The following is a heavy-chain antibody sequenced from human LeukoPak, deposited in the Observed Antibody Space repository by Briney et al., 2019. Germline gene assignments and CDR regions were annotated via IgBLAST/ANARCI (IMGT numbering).Heavy chain of an antibody. D-gene: IGHD3-3*01. CDR2: IFSNDEK. CDR3: ARIEMYYDFWSGPAALDY. CDR1: GFSLSNARMG. V-gene: IGHV2-26*01. J-gene: IGHJ4*02. Sequence: ESGPTLVKPTETLTLTCTVSGFSLSNARMGVSWIRQPPGEALEWLAHIFSNDEKSYSTSLKSRLTISKDTSKSQVVLTMTNMDPVDTATYYCARIEMYYDFWSGPAALDYWGQGTLVTVSS.